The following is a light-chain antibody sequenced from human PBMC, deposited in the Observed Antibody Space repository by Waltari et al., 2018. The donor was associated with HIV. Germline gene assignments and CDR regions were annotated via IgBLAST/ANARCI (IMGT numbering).Light chain of an antibody. Sequence: SSELAQDPAVSVALGQTVRITCQGDSVRSYYARWYQQKPGQAPVLVVYGENNRPSGIPDRFSGYTSGNTASLTIAGAQAEDEADYYCNSRDSSGHWFFGGGTKVTVL. CDR1: SVRSYY. V-gene: IGLV3-19*01. CDR2: GEN. J-gene: IGLJ3*02. CDR3: NSRDSSGHWF.